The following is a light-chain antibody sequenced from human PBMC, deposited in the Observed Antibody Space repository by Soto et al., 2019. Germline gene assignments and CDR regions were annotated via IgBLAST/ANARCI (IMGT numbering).Light chain of an antibody. V-gene: IGKV3-15*01. CDR3: QQYNNWPFS. J-gene: IGKJ5*01. Sequence: EIVLIQSPATLSLSPGERATLSCRAGQGVTTNFAWYQQKSGQSPRLLIYDVSIRATGVPARFSGTGSETDFTLTISGLQSEDSAVYFCQQYNNWPFSFGQGTRLEIK. CDR1: QGVTTN. CDR2: DVS.